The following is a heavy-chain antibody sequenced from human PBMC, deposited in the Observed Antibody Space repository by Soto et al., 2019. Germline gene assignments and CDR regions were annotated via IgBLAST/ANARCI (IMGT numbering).Heavy chain of an antibody. D-gene: IGHD2-8*02. CDR2: ISRDGRTT. Sequence: QVQLEESGGGVVQPGRSLRLSCAVSGFTVSSYGMHWVRQGPGKGLEWVAVISRDGRTTFYADSVKGRFTISKDNSRNTLFLEMNSLRDDDMAVYYCTGEVASAYWGQGTLVTVSS. CDR1: GFTVSSYG. CDR3: TGEVASAY. V-gene: IGHV3-30*03. J-gene: IGHJ4*02.